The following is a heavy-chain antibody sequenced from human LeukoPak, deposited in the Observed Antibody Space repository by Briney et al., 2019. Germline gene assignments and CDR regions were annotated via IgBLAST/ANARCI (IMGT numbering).Heavy chain of an antibody. CDR2: IWFDGKNE. V-gene: IGHV3-33*01. CDR1: GFILNSYG. CDR3: ARAPPSGYSYGAFDY. J-gene: IGHJ4*02. D-gene: IGHD5-18*01. Sequence: GRSLRLSCAASGFILNSYGMHWVRQAPGKGLEWVADIWFDGKNEHFADYVKGRFAISRDNSKNTVYLQINSLRAEDTAVYYCARAPPSGYSYGAFDYWGQGTLVTASS.